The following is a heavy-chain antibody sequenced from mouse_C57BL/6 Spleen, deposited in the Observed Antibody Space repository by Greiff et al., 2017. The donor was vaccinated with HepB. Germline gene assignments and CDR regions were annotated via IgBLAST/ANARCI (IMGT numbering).Heavy chain of an antibody. CDR3: AREGRRLGLDY. Sequence: QVQLKQPGTELVKPGASVKLSCKASGYTFTSYWMHWVKQRPGQGLAWIGNINPSNGGTNYNEKFKSKATLTVDKSSSTAYMQLSSLTSEDSAVYYCAREGRRLGLDYWGQGTTLTVSS. J-gene: IGHJ2*01. CDR1: GYTFTSYW. CDR2: INPSNGGT. D-gene: IGHD3-2*02. V-gene: IGHV1-53*01.